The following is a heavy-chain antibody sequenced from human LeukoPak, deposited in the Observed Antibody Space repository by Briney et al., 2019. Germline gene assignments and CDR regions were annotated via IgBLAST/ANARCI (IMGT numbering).Heavy chain of an antibody. CDR2: ITRGGGT. J-gene: IGHJ4*02. Sequence: GGPLRLSCAASGFTFSSYAMTWVRQAPGKGLEWVSGITRGGGTYYADSVKGRFTISRDNSKNTLYLQMSSLGAEDTAVYYCVRGITTPDCWGQGTLVTVSS. D-gene: IGHD3-3*01. CDR3: VRGITTPDC. V-gene: IGHV3-23*01. CDR1: GFTFSSYA.